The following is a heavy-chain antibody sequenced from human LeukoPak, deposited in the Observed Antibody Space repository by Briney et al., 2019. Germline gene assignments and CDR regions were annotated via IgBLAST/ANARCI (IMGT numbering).Heavy chain of an antibody. CDR1: GFTFSSYA. V-gene: IGHV3-23*01. Sequence: GGPLRLSCAASGFTFSSYAMSWVRQAPGKGLEWVSSMSGSGGSTYYADSVKGRFTISRDDSKNTLYLQMNSLRAEDTAVYYCARVRYGELDVWGQGTTVTVSS. D-gene: IGHD4-17*01. CDR3: ARVRYGELDV. CDR2: MSGSGGST. J-gene: IGHJ6*02.